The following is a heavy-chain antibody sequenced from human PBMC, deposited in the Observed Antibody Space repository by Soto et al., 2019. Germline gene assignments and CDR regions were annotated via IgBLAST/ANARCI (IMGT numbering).Heavy chain of an antibody. CDR1: GYTLTELS. Sequence: ASVKVSCKVSGYTLTELSMHWVRQAPGKGLEWMGGFDPEDGETIYAQKFQGRVTMTEDTSTDTAYMELSSLRSEDTAVYYCATYIHPYVAARPRGAFDIWGQGTMVTVS. D-gene: IGHD6-6*01. CDR2: FDPEDGET. J-gene: IGHJ3*02. CDR3: ATYIHPYVAARPRGAFDI. V-gene: IGHV1-24*01.